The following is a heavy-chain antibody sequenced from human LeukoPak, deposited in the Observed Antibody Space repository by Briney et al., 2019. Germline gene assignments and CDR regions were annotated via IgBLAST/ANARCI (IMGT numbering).Heavy chain of an antibody. CDR3: ARGGRNIVVVVAARRLDY. CDR1: GGSFSGYY. Sequence: PSETLSLTCAVYGGSFSGYYWSWIRQPPGKGLEWIGEINHSGSTNYNPSLKSRVTISVDTSKNQFSLKLSSVTAADTAVYYCARGGRNIVVVVAARRLDYWGQGTLVTVSS. J-gene: IGHJ4*02. V-gene: IGHV4-34*01. CDR2: INHSGST. D-gene: IGHD2-15*01.